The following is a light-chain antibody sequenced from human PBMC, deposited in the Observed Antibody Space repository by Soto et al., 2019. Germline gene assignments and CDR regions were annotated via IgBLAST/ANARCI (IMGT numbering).Light chain of an antibody. CDR2: GAS. V-gene: IGKV3-20*01. Sequence: EIVLTQSPGTLSLSPGERATLSCRASQSVSSSYLAWYQQKPGQAPRLLIYGASSRATGILDRFSGSGSGTDFTLTISRLEPEDFAVYYCQQYGSSPETFGQGTKVEIK. CDR1: QSVSSSY. CDR3: QQYGSSPET. J-gene: IGKJ1*01.